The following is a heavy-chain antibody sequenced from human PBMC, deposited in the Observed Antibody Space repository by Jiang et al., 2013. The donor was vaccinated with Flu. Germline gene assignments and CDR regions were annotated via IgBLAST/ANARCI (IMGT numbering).Heavy chain of an antibody. CDR2: ISSSGGGT. V-gene: IGHV3-23*01. CDR3: AKGSVPYYDISGFDY. CDR1: GFTFSSYA. Sequence: AASGFTFSSYAMSWVRQAPGKGLEWVSTISSSGGGTYYADSVRGRFTISRDKSKNTLYVQMNSLRADDSAVYYCAKGSVPYYDISGFDYWGQGTLVTVSS. D-gene: IGHD3-22*01. J-gene: IGHJ4*02.